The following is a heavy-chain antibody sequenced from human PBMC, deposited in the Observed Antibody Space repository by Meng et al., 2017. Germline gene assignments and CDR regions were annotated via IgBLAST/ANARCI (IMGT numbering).Heavy chain of an antibody. D-gene: IGHD1-26*01. V-gene: IGHV3-7*01. J-gene: IGHJ6*02. CDR1: GFTFSSYW. CDR3: ARDNWRSWDYYYYYGMDV. CDR2: IKQDGSEK. Sequence: GESLKISCAASGFTFSSYWMSWVRQAPGKGLEWVANIKQDGSEKYYVDSVKGRFTISRDNAKNSLYLQMNSLRAEDTAVYYCARDNWRSWDYYYYYGMDVWGQGTTVTVSS.